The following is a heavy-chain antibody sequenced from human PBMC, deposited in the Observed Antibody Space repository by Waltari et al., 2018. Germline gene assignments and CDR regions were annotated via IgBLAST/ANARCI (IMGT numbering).Heavy chain of an antibody. CDR1: GFTFSSYG. Sequence: QVQLVESGGGVVQPGRSLRLSCAASGFTFSSYGMHWVRQAPGKGLGWVAVIWYDGSNKYYADSVKGRFTISRDNSKNTLYLQMNSLRAEDTAVYYCVRGTYYYDLWGQGTLVTVSS. J-gene: IGHJ4*02. CDR3: VRGTYYYDL. V-gene: IGHV3-33*01. D-gene: IGHD3-22*01. CDR2: IWYDGSNK.